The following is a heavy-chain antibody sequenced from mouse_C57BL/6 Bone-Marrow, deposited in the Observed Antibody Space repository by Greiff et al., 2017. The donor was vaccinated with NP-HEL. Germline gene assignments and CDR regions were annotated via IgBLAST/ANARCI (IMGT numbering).Heavy chain of an antibody. Sequence: EVQLVESGGGLVQPGGSMKLSCAASGFTFSDAWMDWVRQSPEKGLEWVAEIRNKANNHATYYAESVKGRFTISRDDSKSSVYLQMNSLRAEDTGIYYCTRGGWLLPYYFDYWGQGTTLTVSS. V-gene: IGHV6-6*01. D-gene: IGHD2-3*01. CDR3: TRGGWLLPYYFDY. CDR1: GFTFSDAW. CDR2: IRNKANNHAT. J-gene: IGHJ2*01.